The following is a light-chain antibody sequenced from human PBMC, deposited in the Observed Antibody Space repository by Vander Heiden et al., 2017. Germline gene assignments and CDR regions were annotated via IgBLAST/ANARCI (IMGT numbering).Light chain of an antibody. CDR1: SSNIGAGYD. J-gene: IGLJ2*01. CDR2: GNS. V-gene: IGLV1-40*01. Sequence: QSVLTQPPSVSGAPGQRVTISCTGSSSNIGAGYDVPWYQQRPGTAHKLLIYGNSNLPSGVPNRFSGSKSGTSASLTITGLEAEDEADYYCQSYDSSLSGVVFGGGTKLTVL. CDR3: QSYDSSLSGVV.